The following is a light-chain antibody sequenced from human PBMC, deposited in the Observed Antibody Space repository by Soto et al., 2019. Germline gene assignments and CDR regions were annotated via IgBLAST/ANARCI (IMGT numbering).Light chain of an antibody. Sequence: EIVLTQSPGTLSLSPGERATLSSRASQSVSSSYLAWYQQKPGQAPTLLIYGASSRATGIPDRFSGSGSGTDFTLTISRLEPEDFAVYYCQQYGSSPPWTFGQGTKVEIK. CDR2: GAS. J-gene: IGKJ1*01. CDR1: QSVSSSY. CDR3: QQYGSSPPWT. V-gene: IGKV3-20*01.